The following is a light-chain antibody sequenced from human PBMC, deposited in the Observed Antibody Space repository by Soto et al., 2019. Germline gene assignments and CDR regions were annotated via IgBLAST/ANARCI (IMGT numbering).Light chain of an antibody. CDR1: QSVGNS. V-gene: IGKV3-15*01. CDR3: QQYGDWPLT. Sequence: EIVVTQSPATLSVSPGERATLSCRASQSVGNSFAWYQQKPGQAPKLLIFATSTKATGVPARFSGSGSGTELTLTISSLQSEDFAVYYCQQYGDWPLTFGGGAKVEIE. J-gene: IGKJ4*01. CDR2: ATS.